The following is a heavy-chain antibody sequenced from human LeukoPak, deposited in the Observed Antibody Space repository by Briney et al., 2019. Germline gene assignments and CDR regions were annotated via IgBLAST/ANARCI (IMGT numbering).Heavy chain of an antibody. Sequence: SETLSLTCTVSGGSISSYYLSWIRQPPGKGLEWIGYIYYSGSTNYNPSLKSRVTISVDTSKNQFSLKLSSVTAADTAVYYCARVPREYYDYVWGSYRDYYFDYWGQGTLVTVSS. V-gene: IGHV4-59*01. CDR1: GGSISSYY. CDR2: IYYSGST. D-gene: IGHD3-16*02. CDR3: ARVPREYYDYVWGSYRDYYFDY. J-gene: IGHJ4*02.